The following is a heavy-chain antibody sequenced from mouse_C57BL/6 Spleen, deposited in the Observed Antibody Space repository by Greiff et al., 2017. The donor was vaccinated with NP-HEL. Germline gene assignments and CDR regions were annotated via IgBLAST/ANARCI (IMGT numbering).Heavy chain of an antibody. J-gene: IGHJ1*03. Sequence: EVQVVESGGGLVKPGGSLKLSCAASGFTFSSYTMSWVRQTPEKRLEWVATISGGGGNTYYPDSVKGRFTISRDNAKNTLYLQMSSLRSEDTALYYCARHERGHWYFDVWGTGTTVTVSS. CDR2: ISGGGGNT. CDR3: ARHERGHWYFDV. V-gene: IGHV5-9*01. CDR1: GFTFSSYT.